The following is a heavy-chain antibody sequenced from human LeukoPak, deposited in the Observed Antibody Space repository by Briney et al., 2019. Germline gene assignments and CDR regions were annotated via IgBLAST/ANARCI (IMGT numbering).Heavy chain of an antibody. CDR2: IYYSGST. CDR3: ARGARYCSSNSCYFVY. V-gene: IGHV4-39*01. D-gene: IGHD2-2*01. Sequence: PSETLSLTCTVSGGSISSSSYYWGWIRQPPGKGLEWIGSIYYSGSTYYNPSLKSRVTISVDTSKNQFSLKLSSVTAADTAVYSCARGARYCSSNSCYFVYWGQGTLVTVSS. J-gene: IGHJ4*02. CDR1: GGSISSSSYY.